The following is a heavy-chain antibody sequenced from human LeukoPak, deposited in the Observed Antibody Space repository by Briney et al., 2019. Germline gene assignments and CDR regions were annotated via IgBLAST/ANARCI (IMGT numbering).Heavy chain of an antibody. CDR2: ISNPSSTR. D-gene: IGHD3-10*01. J-gene: IGHJ4*02. Sequence: GGSLRLSCDASGFIFSDYYMSWVRQAPGKGLEWISYISNPSSTRYYADSVKGRFTISRDNAKNSLYLQMDSLKTEDTAVYYCTGNYYGSGSYADFDYWGQGTLVTVSS. V-gene: IGHV3-11*01. CDR1: GFIFSDYY. CDR3: TGNYYGSGSYADFDY.